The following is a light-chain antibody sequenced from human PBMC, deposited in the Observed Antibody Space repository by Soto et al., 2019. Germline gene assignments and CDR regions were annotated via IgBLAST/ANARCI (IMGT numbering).Light chain of an antibody. J-gene: IGLJ1*01. V-gene: IGLV2-14*01. CDR1: SSDVGGYNY. CDR2: DVS. CDR3: SSYTSSSTLV. Sequence: QSALTQSASVSGSPGQSITISCTGTSSDVGGYNYVSWYQQHPGKAPKLMIYDVSNRPSGVSNRFSGSNSGNTASLTISGLQAEDEADYYCSSYTSSSTLVFGTGTKVTVL.